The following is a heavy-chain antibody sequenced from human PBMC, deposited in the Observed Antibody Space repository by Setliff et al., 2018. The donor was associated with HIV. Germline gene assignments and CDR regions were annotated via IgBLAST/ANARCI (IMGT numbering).Heavy chain of an antibody. Sequence: TLSLTCTVSGGSISSSTYHWGWIRQPPGKGLEWIASIYQSGSTYYNPSLKSRVIISIDTSKNQFSLKLSSVTAADTAVYYCAILRGYSYGYFFDYWGQGMLVTVSS. D-gene: IGHD5-18*01. V-gene: IGHV4-39*07. CDR3: AILRGYSYGYFFDY. CDR1: GGSISSSTYH. J-gene: IGHJ4*02. CDR2: IYQSGST.